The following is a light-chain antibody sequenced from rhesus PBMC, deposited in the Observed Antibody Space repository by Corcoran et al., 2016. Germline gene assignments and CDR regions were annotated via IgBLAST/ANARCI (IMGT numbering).Light chain of an antibody. J-gene: IGKJ4*01. CDR1: QTISSY. CDR3: QQHNSHPLT. Sequence: DIQMTQSPSSLSASVGDRVTITCRASQTISSYLAWYQQKPGKVPKLLIYAASSLESGAPSRFSGSGSGTEFTLTISSLQPEDIATYYCQQHNSHPLTFGGGTKVEIK. V-gene: IGKV1-44*02. CDR2: AAS.